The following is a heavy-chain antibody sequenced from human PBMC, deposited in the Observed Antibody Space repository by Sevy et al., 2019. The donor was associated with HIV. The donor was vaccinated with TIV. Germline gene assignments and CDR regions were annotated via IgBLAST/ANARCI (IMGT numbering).Heavy chain of an antibody. J-gene: IGHJ4*02. CDR3: ARGFHYRSYWSAVDF. V-gene: IGHV1-2*02. CDR2: INPDNGGT. D-gene: IGHD3-10*01. CDR1: KYSFSDHY. Sequence: ATVKVSCKASKYSFSDHYIHWVRQAPGQGLEWMGWINPDNGGTNYAQKFQGRVTMTRDTSISTTYMEMSSLGSDDTAVYYCARGFHYRSYWSAVDFWGQGTLVTVSS.